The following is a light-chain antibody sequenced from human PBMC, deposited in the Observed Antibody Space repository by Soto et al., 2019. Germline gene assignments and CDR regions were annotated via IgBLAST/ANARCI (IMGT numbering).Light chain of an antibody. CDR2: AAS. Sequence: DIQMTQSPSSLSASVGQRVTITCQASQSIRSNLSWYQQKPDKHPKLLIYAASSLQSGVPSRFSGSGSGTDFTLTISSLQYEDIASYYCQQSYTTPRTFGQGTKLEIK. V-gene: IGKV1-39*01. CDR3: QQSYTTPRT. CDR1: QSIRSN. J-gene: IGKJ2*01.